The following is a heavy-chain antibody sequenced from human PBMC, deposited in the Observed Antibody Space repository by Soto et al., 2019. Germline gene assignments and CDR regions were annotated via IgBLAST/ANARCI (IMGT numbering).Heavy chain of an antibody. D-gene: IGHD6-13*01. CDR3: ARDRQSTPWYAADY. V-gene: IGHV3-21*01. J-gene: IGHJ4*02. Sequence: PVGSLRLSCEVSGFTFSSYSMNWVRQAPGKGLEWVSSISGSGGCIYYADSVKGRFTISRDNAKNSLYLQMTSLRDEDTALYYCARDRQSTPWYAADYWGQGSLVTVSS. CDR2: ISGSGGCI. CDR1: GFTFSSYS.